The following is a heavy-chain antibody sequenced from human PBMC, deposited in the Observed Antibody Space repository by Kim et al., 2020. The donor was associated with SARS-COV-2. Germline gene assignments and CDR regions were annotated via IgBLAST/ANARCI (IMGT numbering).Heavy chain of an antibody. V-gene: IGHV3-64D*06. J-gene: IGHJ3*01. CDR2: ISSNGGST. CDR1: GFTFSSYA. Sequence: GGSLRLSCAASGFTFSSYAMHWVRQAPGKGLEYVSAISSNGGSTYYADSVKGRFTISRDNSKNTLYLQMNSLRAEDTAVYYCVKDPSLVGGITMVRGGASAVWGQGTMVTVSS. D-gene: IGHD3-10*01. CDR3: VKDPSLVGGITMVRGGASAV.